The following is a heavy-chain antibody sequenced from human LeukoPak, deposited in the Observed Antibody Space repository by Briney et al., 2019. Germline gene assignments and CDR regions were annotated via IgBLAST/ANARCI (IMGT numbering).Heavy chain of an antibody. V-gene: IGHV3-74*01. CDR1: GFTFSNHW. Sequence: PGGSLRLSCSASGFTFSNHWMHWVRQAPGKGLVWVSRINSDGTSTTYADSVKGRFTISRDNAKSTLFLQMNSLRVEDTAVFHCAREGTYSNGPDYWGQGTLVTVSS. J-gene: IGHJ4*02. CDR2: INSDGTST. D-gene: IGHD3-22*01. CDR3: AREGTYSNGPDY.